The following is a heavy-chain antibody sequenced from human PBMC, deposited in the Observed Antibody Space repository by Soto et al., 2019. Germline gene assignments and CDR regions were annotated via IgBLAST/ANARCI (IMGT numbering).Heavy chain of an antibody. J-gene: IGHJ6*03. Sequence: ASVKVSCKASGYTFTSYDINWVRQATGQGLEWMGWMNPNSGNTGYAQKFQGRVTMTRNTSISTAYMELSSLRSEDTAVYYCARGVEPDYGDIRRGEPYYYYYMDVWGKGTTVTGS. CDR2: MNPNSGNT. V-gene: IGHV1-8*01. D-gene: IGHD4-17*01. CDR1: GYTFTSYD. CDR3: ARGVEPDYGDIRRGEPYYYYYMDV.